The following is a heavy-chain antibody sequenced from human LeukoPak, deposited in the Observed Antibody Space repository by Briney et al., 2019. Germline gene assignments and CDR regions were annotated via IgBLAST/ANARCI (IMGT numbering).Heavy chain of an antibody. CDR2: ISGSGGST. J-gene: IGHJ4*02. Sequence: GGSLRLSCAASGFTFSSYAMSWVRQAPGKGLEWVSAISGSGGSTYYADSVKGRFTISRDNSKNTLYLQMNSLRAEDMAVYYCAKTGQWLVEGYFDYWGQGTLVTVSS. D-gene: IGHD6-19*01. CDR3: AKTGQWLVEGYFDY. V-gene: IGHV3-23*01. CDR1: GFTFSSYA.